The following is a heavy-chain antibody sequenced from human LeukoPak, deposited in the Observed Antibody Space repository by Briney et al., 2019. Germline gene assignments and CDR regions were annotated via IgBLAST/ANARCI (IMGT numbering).Heavy chain of an antibody. Sequence: SETLSLTCTVSGGSISSGSYYWSWIRQPAGKGLEWIGRIYTSGSTNYNPSLKSRVTISVDTSKNQFSLKLSSVTAADTAVYYCARDGGWSWGQRTLVTVSS. D-gene: IGHD3-16*01. CDR2: IYTSGST. CDR1: GGSISSGSYY. J-gene: IGHJ4*02. CDR3: ARDGGWS. V-gene: IGHV4-61*02.